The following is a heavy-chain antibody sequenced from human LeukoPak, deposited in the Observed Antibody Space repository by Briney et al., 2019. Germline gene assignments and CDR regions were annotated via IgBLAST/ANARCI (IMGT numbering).Heavy chain of an antibody. D-gene: IGHD6-13*01. CDR1: GFTFSDYY. J-gene: IGHJ5*02. V-gene: IGHV3-11*01. CDR3: AGGISKWSWFDP. CDR2: ISSSGSTI. Sequence: GGSLRLSCAASGFTFSDYYMSWVRHAPGKGLEWVSYISSSGSTIYYADSVKGRFTISRHNDKNSLYLQMNSLRAGDTAVYYCAGGISKWSWFDPWGQGALVTVSS.